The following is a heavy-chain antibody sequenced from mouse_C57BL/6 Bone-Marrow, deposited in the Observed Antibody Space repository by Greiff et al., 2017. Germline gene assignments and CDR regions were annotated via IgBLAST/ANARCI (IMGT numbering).Heavy chain of an antibody. V-gene: IGHV14-4*01. Sequence: EVQGVESGAELVRPGASVKLSCTASGFNIKDDYMHWVKQRPEQGLEWIGWIDPENGDTEYASKFKGKATITADTSSNTAYLQLSSLTSEDTAVYYWTTKIYYDYDWFAYWGQGILVTVSA. D-gene: IGHD2-4*01. CDR3: TTKIYYDYDWFAY. CDR2: IDPENGDT. J-gene: IGHJ3*01. CDR1: GFNIKDDY.